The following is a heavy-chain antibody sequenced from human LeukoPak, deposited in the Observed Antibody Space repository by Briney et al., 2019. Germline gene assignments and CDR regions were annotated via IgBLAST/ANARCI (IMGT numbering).Heavy chain of an antibody. D-gene: IGHD6-13*01. V-gene: IGHV7-4-1*02. CDR1: GYTFTSYA. Sequence: ASGKLSCKPSGYTFTSYAMNGVRQAPGQGLEWMGWINTNTGNPTYAQGFTGRFVFSLDTSLSTAYLQISSLKAEDTAVYYCAKDSSSWVSVFDYWGQGTVDTVSS. J-gene: IGHJ4*02. CDR2: INTNTGNP. CDR3: AKDSSSWVSVFDY.